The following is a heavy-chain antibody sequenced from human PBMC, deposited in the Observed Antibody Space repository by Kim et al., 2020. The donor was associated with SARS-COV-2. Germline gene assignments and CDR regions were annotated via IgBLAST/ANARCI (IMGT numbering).Heavy chain of an antibody. Sequence: SVKGRFPISRDNAKNSLYLQMNSLRAEDTAVYYCARTQGSGWYTRAFDIWGQGTMVTVSS. CDR3: ARTQGSGWYTRAFDI. V-gene: IGHV3-21*01. J-gene: IGHJ3*02. D-gene: IGHD6-19*01.